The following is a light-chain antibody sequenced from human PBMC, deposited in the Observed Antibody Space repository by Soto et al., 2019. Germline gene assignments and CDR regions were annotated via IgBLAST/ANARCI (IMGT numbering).Light chain of an antibody. Sequence: EIVLTQSPGTLSLSPGERATLSCRASQSVSDNHLAWYHQKPGQPPRLLIYGASNRATGIPDRFSGSGSGTDFTLTISSLEPEDFAVYYCQQRGSWPPLTFGGGTKVEIK. CDR2: GAS. J-gene: IGKJ4*01. CDR1: QSVSDNH. CDR3: QQRGSWPPLT. V-gene: IGKV3-11*01.